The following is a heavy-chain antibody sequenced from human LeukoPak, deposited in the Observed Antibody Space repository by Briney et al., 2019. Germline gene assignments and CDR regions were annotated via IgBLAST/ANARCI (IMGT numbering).Heavy chain of an antibody. Sequence: SETLSLICTVSGGSISGYYWSWIRQPPGKGLEWVGYIYSSGSTIYNPSLKSRVTISVDTSKKQLSPKLTSATGADTAVYYCARKYGGTWVFDYWGQGTLVTVSS. CDR3: ARKYGGTWVFDY. V-gene: IGHV4-59*01. CDR1: GGSISGYY. D-gene: IGHD2/OR15-2a*01. J-gene: IGHJ4*02. CDR2: IYSSGST.